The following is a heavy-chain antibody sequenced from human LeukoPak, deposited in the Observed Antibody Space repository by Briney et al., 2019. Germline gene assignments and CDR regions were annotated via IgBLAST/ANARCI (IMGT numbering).Heavy chain of an antibody. CDR3: ARVITMIVVPDAFDI. CDR2: INPNSGGT. D-gene: IGHD3-22*01. Sequence: GASVKVYCKASGYTFTGYYMHWVRQAPGQGVEWMGWINPNSGGTNYAQKFQGRVTMTRDTSISTAYMELSRLRSDDTAVYYCARVITMIVVPDAFDIWGQGKMVTVSS. V-gene: IGHV1-2*02. J-gene: IGHJ3*02. CDR1: GYTFTGYY.